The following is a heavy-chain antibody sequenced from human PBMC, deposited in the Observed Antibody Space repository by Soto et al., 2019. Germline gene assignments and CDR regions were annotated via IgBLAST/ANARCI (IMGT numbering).Heavy chain of an antibody. CDR3: ARVWGGAFDI. Sequence: LETLSLTFAVSGGSISSYSWGWIRQPPGKGLECIGYIYYSGSTNYNPSLKSRVTISVDTSKNQFSLKLSSVTAADTAVYYCARVWGGAFDIWGQGTMVTVS. J-gene: IGHJ3*02. CDR1: GGSISSYS. V-gene: IGHV4-59*01. CDR2: IYYSGST. D-gene: IGHD3-10*01.